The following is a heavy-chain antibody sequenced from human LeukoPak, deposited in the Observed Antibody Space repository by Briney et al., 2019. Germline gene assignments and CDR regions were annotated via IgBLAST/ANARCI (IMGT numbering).Heavy chain of an antibody. CDR1: GFTFSDYW. CDR3: ARGTSGTTAYYYYMDV. V-gene: IGHV3-74*01. J-gene: IGHJ6*03. D-gene: IGHD1-1*01. CDR2: ISSDGSRV. Sequence: PGGSLRLSCAASGFTFSDYWMHWVRQAPGKGLVWVSRISSDGSRVTYADSVKGRFTISRDNSKNILYLQMNSLRAEDTAVYYCARGTSGTTAYYYYMDVWGKGTTVTISS.